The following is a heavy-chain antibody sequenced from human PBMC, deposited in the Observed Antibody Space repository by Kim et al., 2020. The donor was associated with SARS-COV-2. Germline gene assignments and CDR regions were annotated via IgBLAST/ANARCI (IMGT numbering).Heavy chain of an antibody. CDR3: AKGKWGSVSGEFDY. Sequence: GGSLRLSCAASGFTFSTYAMTWVRQAPGKGLEWVSTINNSGGSTYYADSVKGRFTISRDNSKNTLYLQMNSLRAEDTAIYYCAKGKWGSVSGEFDYWGQGTLVTVSS. J-gene: IGHJ4*02. V-gene: IGHV3-23*01. CDR1: GFTFSTYA. D-gene: IGHD7-27*01. CDR2: INNSGGST.